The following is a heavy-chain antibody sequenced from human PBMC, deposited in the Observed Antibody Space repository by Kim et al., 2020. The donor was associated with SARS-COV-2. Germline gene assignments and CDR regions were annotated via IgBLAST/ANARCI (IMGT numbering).Heavy chain of an antibody. CDR1: GFTVSSNY. V-gene: IGHV3-53*01. CDR2: IYSGGST. CDR3: ARAPSGGYNDY. D-gene: IGHD3-22*01. J-gene: IGHJ4*02. Sequence: GGSLRLSCAASGFTVSSNYMSWVRQAPGKGLEWVSVIYSGGSTYYADSVKGRFTISRENSKNTLYLQMNSLRAEDTAVYYCARAPSGGYNDYWGQGTLVTVSS.